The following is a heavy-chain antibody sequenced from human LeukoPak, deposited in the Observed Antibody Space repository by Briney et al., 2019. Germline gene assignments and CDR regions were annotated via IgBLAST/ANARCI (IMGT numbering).Heavy chain of an antibody. CDR1: GGSISSGGSY. J-gene: IGHJ4*02. CDR2: IYYSGST. D-gene: IGHD3-22*01. Sequence: PSETLSLTCTISGGSISSGGSYWSWIRQHPGKGLEWIGYIYYSGSTYYNPSLKSRVTISVDTSKNQFSLKLSSVTAADTAVYYCARAPYPYYYDSSGYYVYYFDYWGQGTLVTVSS. CDR3: ARAPYPYYYDSSGYYVYYFDY. V-gene: IGHV4-61*08.